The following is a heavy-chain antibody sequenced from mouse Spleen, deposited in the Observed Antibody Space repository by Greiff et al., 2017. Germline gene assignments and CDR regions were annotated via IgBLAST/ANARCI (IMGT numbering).Heavy chain of an antibody. CDR2: INPSTGGT. CDR3: ARGYFDY. V-gene: IGHV1-42*01. Sequence: DVQLQESGPELVKPGASVKISCKASGYSFTGYYMNWVKQSPEKSLEWIGEINPSTGGTTYNQKFKAKATLTVDKSSSTAYMQLKSLTSEDSAVYYCARGYFDYWGQGTTLTVSS. J-gene: IGHJ2*01. CDR1: GYSFTGYY.